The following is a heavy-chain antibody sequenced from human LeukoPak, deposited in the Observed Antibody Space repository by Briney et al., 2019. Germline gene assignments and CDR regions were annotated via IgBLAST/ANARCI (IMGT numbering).Heavy chain of an antibody. CDR3: ARSIAVAGIVSDYYYYGMDV. J-gene: IGHJ6*02. CDR1: GGSFSGYY. CDR2: IYYSGSP. Sequence: PSETLSLTCAVYGGSFSGYYWSWIRQPPGKGLEWIGYIYYSGSPNYNPSLKSRVTISIHTSKKQFSLKLSSVTAADTAVYYCARSIAVAGIVSDYYYYGMDVWGQGTTVTVSS. V-gene: IGHV4-59*08. D-gene: IGHD6-19*01.